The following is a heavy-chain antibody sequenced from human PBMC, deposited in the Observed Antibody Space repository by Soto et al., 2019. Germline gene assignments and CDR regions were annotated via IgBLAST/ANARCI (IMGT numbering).Heavy chain of an antibody. CDR1: GGTFSSYT. V-gene: IGHV1-69*08. CDR3: ARDQGYYYYMDV. CDR2: IIPILGIA. J-gene: IGHJ6*03. Sequence: QVQLVQSGAEVKKPGSSVKASCKASGGTFSSYTISWVRQAPGQGLEWMGRIIPILGIANYAQKFQGRVTITADKSTSTAYMELSSLRSEDTAVYYCARDQGYYYYMDVWGKGTTVTVSS.